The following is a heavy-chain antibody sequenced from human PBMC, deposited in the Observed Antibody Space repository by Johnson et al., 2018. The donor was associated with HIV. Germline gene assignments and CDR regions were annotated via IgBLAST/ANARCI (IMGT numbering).Heavy chain of an antibody. CDR3: TRDTYIHRVTVTESAFDI. D-gene: IGHD4-11*01. J-gene: IGHJ3*02. CDR2: ISYDGSNK. V-gene: IGHV3-30*04. CDR1: GFTFSSYA. Sequence: QVQLVESGGGVVQPGRSLRLSCAASGFTFSSYAMHWVRQAPGKGLEWVAVISYDGSNKYYADSVKGRFTISRDNSKNTLYLQMNSLRAEDTALYYCTRDTYIHRVTVTESAFDIWGQGTMVTVSS.